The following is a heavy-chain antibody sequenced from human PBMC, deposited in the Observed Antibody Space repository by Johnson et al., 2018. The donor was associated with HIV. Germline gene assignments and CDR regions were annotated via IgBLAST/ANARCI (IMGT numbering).Heavy chain of an antibody. V-gene: IGHV3-30*18. CDR2: VSDHGRTT. Sequence: QVQLVESGGGVVQPGRSLRLSCAASGFTFSSFGMHWVRQAQGKGLEWVAVVSDHGRTTYFADSVKGRFTISRDNSKNTLYLQMNNLRPEDTALYYCAKEGSSSPWAFDIWGQGTMVTVSS. D-gene: IGHD2-15*01. CDR1: GFTFSSFG. J-gene: IGHJ3*02. CDR3: AKEGSSSPWAFDI.